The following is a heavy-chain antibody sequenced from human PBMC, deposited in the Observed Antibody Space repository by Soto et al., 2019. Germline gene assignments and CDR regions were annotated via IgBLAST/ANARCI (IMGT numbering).Heavy chain of an antibody. Sequence: GESLKISCKGSGYSFTSYWIGWVRQMPGKGLEWMGIIYPGDSDTRYSPSFQGQVTISADKSISTAYLQWSSLKASDTAMYYCAIYPNNYWYYFDYWGQGTLVTVSS. V-gene: IGHV5-51*01. D-gene: IGHD2-8*02. CDR3: AIYPNNYWYYFDY. CDR1: GYSFTSYW. J-gene: IGHJ4*02. CDR2: IYPGDSDT.